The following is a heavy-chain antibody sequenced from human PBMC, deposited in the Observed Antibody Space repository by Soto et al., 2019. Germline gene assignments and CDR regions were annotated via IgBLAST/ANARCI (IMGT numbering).Heavy chain of an antibody. CDR2: IYYSGST. V-gene: IGHV4-59*08. CDR3: ARHLPSSGRTSWFDR. J-gene: IGHJ5*02. Sequence: SETLSLTCTVSGGSISSCYWSWIRQPPGKGLEWIGYIYYSGSTNYNPSLKSRVTISVDTSKNQFSLKLSSVTAADTAVYYCARHLPSSGRTSWFDRWGQGTLVNVSS. D-gene: IGHD2-2*01. CDR1: GGSISSCY.